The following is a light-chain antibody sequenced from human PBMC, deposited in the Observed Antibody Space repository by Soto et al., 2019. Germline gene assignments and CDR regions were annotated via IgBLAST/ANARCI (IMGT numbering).Light chain of an antibody. CDR2: GVS. Sequence: EIVLTQSPGTLSLSPGERATLTCRVSQSVNAGYLAWYQQKPGQAPRLLFYGVSNRAAGIPDRFSGSGSGTDFTLTISSLEPEDFAVYYCQVYGSSPRYTFGQGTKVEIK. J-gene: IGKJ2*01. CDR1: QSVNAGY. V-gene: IGKV3-20*01. CDR3: QVYGSSPRYT.